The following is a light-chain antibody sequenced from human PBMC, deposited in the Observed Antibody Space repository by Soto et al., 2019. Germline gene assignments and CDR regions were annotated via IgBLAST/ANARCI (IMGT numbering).Light chain of an antibody. CDR3: HQYGSSPT. Sequence: EIVMTQSPATLSVSPGERATLSCRASQSVSSNLAWYQQKPGQAPRLLIYDESTRAPGIPDRFSGSGSGTDFTLTISRLEPEDFAVYYCHQYGSSPTFGQGTRLEIK. J-gene: IGKJ5*01. CDR2: DES. CDR1: QSVSSN. V-gene: IGKV3-20*01.